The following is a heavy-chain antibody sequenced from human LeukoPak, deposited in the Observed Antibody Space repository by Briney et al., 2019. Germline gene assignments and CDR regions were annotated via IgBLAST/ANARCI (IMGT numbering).Heavy chain of an antibody. CDR1: GGSFSGYY. Sequence: SETLSLTCAVYGGSFSGYYWSWIRQPPGKGLEWIGEINHSGSTNYNPSLKSRVTISVDTSKNQFSLKLSSVTAADTAVYYCAGGGLLWFGEPPDYWGQGTLVTVSS. D-gene: IGHD3-10*01. J-gene: IGHJ4*02. CDR2: INHSGST. V-gene: IGHV4-34*01. CDR3: AGGGLLWFGEPPDY.